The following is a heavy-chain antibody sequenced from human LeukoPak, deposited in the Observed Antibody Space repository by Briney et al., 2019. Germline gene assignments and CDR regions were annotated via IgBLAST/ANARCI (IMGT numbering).Heavy chain of an antibody. D-gene: IGHD5-12*01. CDR2: INPNSGGT. CDR1: GYTFTVYY. V-gene: IGHV1-2*02. CDR3: ARETGGYGSSSLGY. J-gene: IGHJ4*02. Sequence: GASVKVSCKASGYTFTVYYMHWVRQAPGQGLEWMGWINPNSGGTNYAQKFQGRVTMTRDTSISTAYMELSRLRSDDTAVYYCARETGGYGSSSLGYWGQGTLVTVSS.